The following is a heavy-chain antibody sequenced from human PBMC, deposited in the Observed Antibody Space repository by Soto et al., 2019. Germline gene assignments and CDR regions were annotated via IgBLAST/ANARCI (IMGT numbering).Heavy chain of an antibody. V-gene: IGHV3-21*01. Sequence: GGSLRLSCAASGFTFTTYSMNWVRQAPGKGLEWVSSITSGGYISYADSVKGRFTISRDSAQTSLYLQMNGLRAEDTAVYYCARDYYGDYYFDYWGQGTLVTAPQ. J-gene: IGHJ4*02. CDR2: ITSGGYI. CDR3: ARDYYGDYYFDY. CDR1: GFTFTTYS. D-gene: IGHD4-17*01.